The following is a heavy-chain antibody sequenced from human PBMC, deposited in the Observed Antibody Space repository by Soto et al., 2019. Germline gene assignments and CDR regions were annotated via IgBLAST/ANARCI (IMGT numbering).Heavy chain of an antibody. CDR2: AIPVYGST. V-gene: IGHV1-69*01. CDR3: ARRGVANSRDAFDT. D-gene: IGHD1-26*01. J-gene: IGHJ3*02. Sequence: QVQLVQSGAEVKKPGTSVKVSCEVSGGTFSNYAITWVRQAPGQGLEWLGGAIPVYGSTNYATKFQGRVTITAGESATTTFMELSSLRSDDTAVYYCARRGVANSRDAFDTWGQGTLVTVS. CDR1: GGTFSNYA.